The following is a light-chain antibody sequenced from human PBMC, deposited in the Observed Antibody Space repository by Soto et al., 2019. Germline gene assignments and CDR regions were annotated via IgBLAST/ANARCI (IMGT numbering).Light chain of an antibody. CDR2: EVT. J-gene: IGLJ1*01. CDR3: SSYAGSHNPLFV. V-gene: IGLV2-8*01. CDR1: SSDVGGFNY. Sequence: QSALTQPPSASGSPGQSITISCTGTSSDVGGFNYVSWHQQHPGKAPKVIIYEVTKRPSGVPDRFSGSKSANTASLTVSGLQAEDEADYYCSSYAGSHNPLFVFGTGTKVTVL.